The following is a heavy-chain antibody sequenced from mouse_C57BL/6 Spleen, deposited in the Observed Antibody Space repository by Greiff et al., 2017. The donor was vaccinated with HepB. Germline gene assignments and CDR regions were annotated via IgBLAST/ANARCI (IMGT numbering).Heavy chain of an antibody. J-gene: IGHJ3*01. D-gene: IGHD4-1*01. CDR1: GYTFTDYE. CDR3: TRNWGGFAY. Sequence: VQVVESGAELVRPGASVTLSCKASGYTFTDYEMHWVKQTPVHGLEWIGAIDPETGGTAYNQKFKGKAILTADKSSSTAYMELRSLTSEDSAVYYCTRNWGGFAYWGQGTLVTVSA. CDR2: IDPETGGT. V-gene: IGHV1-15*01.